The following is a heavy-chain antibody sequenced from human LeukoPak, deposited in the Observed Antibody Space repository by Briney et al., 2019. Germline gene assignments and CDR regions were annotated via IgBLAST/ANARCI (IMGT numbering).Heavy chain of an antibody. Sequence: GGSLRHSCAASGFTFSSYSMNWVRQAPGKGLEWVSYISSSSSTIYNADSVKGRFTISRDNAKNSLYLQMNSLRAEDTAVYYCAREGYHGYSYVTSFDYWGQGTLVTVSS. CDR2: ISSSSSTI. CDR3: AREGYHGYSYVTSFDY. J-gene: IGHJ4*02. V-gene: IGHV3-48*01. CDR1: GFTFSSYS. D-gene: IGHD5-18*01.